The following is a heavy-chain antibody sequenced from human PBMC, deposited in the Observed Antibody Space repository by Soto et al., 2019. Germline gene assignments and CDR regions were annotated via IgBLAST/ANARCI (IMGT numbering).Heavy chain of an antibody. CDR1: VGTFSRHA. V-gene: IGHV1-69*13. J-gene: IGHJ5*02. Sequence: SVKVSCKTSVGTFSRHAINWVRQAPGQGLEWMGGIIPMFGTTNYAQKFKGRVTISADESTSTAYMELSSLRSEDAAVYYCARAAIHDSSWYFWFDTWSQGTLVTVS. D-gene: IGHD6-13*01. CDR3: ARAAIHDSSWYFWFDT. CDR2: IIPMFGTT.